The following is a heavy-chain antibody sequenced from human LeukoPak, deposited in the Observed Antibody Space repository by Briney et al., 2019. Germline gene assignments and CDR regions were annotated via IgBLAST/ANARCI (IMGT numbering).Heavy chain of an antibody. CDR3: ARITMVRGVIFDWYFDL. Sequence: GASVKVSCKASGYTFTSYYMHWVRQAPGQGREWMGIINPSGGSTSYAQKLQGRVTMTTDTSTSTAYMELRSLRSDDTAVYYCARITMVRGVIFDWYFDLWGRGTLVTVSS. CDR1: GYTFTSYY. J-gene: IGHJ2*01. V-gene: IGHV1-46*01. CDR2: INPSGGST. D-gene: IGHD3-10*01.